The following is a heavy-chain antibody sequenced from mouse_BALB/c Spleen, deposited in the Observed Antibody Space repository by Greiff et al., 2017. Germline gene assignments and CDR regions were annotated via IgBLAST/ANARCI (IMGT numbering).Heavy chain of an antibody. V-gene: IGHV5-4*02. Sequence: VQLKESGGGLVKPGGSLKLSCAASGFTFSDYYMYWVRQTPEKRLEWVATISDGGSYTYYPDSVKGRFTISRDNAKNNLYLQMSSLKSEDTAMYYCARGLIITTVVATDWGQGTTLTVSS. CDR2: ISDGGSYT. J-gene: IGHJ2*01. D-gene: IGHD1-1*01. CDR1: GFTFSDYY. CDR3: ARGLIITTVVATD.